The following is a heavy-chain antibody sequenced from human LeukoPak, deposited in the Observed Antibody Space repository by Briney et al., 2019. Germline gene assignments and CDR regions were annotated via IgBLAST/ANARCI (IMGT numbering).Heavy chain of an antibody. Sequence: RPGGSLRLSCAASGFTVSSNYMSWVRQAPGKGLEWVSVIYSGGSTYYADSVKGRFTISRDNSKNTLYLQMNSLRAEDTVVYYCAREPSGSLRYLYWGQRTLVTVSS. CDR1: GFTVSSNY. CDR2: IYSGGST. J-gene: IGHJ4*02. D-gene: IGHD1-26*01. CDR3: AREPSGSLRYLY. V-gene: IGHV3-53*01.